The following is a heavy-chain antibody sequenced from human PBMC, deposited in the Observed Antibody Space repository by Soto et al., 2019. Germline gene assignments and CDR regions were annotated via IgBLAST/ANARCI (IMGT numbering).Heavy chain of an antibody. D-gene: IGHD6-13*01. CDR2: IIPIFGTA. Sequence: QVQLVQSGAEVKKPGSSVKVSCKASGGTFSSYAISWVRQAPGQGLEWMGGIIPIFGTANYAQKFQGRVTITAAESTSTATMELSSLRSEDTAVYYCARVVSSSWYGHSITEYYFDYWGQGTLVTVSS. J-gene: IGHJ4*02. V-gene: IGHV1-69*01. CDR3: ARVVSSSWYGHSITEYYFDY. CDR1: GGTFSSYA.